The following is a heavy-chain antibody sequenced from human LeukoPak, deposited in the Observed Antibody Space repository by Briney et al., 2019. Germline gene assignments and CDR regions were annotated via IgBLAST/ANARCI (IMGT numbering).Heavy chain of an antibody. CDR2: IKQDGTEK. J-gene: IGHJ4*02. D-gene: IGHD6-6*01. CDR1: GXTFSSYW. Sequence: GGSLRLSCAASGXTFSSYWMSWVCQAPGEGLEWVANIKQDGTEKYYMDSVKGRFSISRDNAKNSLYLQMNALRAEDTAVYYCARDVRPDYWGQGTLATVST. V-gene: IGHV3-7*04. CDR3: ARDVRPDY.